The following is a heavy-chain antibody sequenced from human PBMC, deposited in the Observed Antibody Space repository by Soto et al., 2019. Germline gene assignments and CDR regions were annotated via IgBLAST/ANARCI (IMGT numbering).Heavy chain of an antibody. CDR3: ARDFGGNRSSYDSSAYEYYVDY. Sequence: SSVKVSCKASGYTFTSYGISWVRQAPGQGLEWMGWISTYNGNTKYAQKLQGRVTMTTDTPTSKVYMELRSLRSEDTAVYYCARDFGGNRSSYDSSAYEYYVDYGS. J-gene: IGHJ4*01. D-gene: IGHD3-22*01. CDR2: ISTYNGNT. V-gene: IGHV1-18*01. CDR1: GYTFTSYG.